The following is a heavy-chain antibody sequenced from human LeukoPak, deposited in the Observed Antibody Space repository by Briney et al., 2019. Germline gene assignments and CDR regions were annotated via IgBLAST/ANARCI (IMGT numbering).Heavy chain of an antibody. V-gene: IGHV4-59*01. D-gene: IGHD4/OR15-4a*01. J-gene: IGHJ6*02. CDR3: AREDPQTRVPEGMDV. CDR2: VYYSGTT. CDR1: GGSISYYY. Sequence: SETLSVTCTVSGGSISYYYWSWIRQSLGKGLGWIGYVYYSGTTNYNPSLKSRATISVDTSKNQFSLQLRSVTAADTAVYYCAREDPQTRVPEGMDVWGQGTTVTVSS.